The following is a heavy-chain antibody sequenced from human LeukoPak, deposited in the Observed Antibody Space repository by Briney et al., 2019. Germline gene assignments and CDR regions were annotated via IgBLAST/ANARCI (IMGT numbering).Heavy chain of an antibody. J-gene: IGHJ4*02. CDR1: GFTFSRYW. V-gene: IGHV3-74*01. D-gene: IGHD4-11*01. Sequence: PGGSQRLFCAASGFTFSRYWMLWVRQAPGKGLVCLSRSNTDGSNTLYAHSVKGRFNIYRHNSKSTLYLQMNSLRAEDTAVYYCARGYSDYYYFDSWGQGTLVTVSS. CDR3: ARGYSDYYYFDS. CDR2: SNTDGSNT.